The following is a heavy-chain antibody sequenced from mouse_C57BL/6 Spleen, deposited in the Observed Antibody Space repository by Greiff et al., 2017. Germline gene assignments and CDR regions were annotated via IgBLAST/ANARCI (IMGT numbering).Heavy chain of an antibody. Sequence: VQLQQPGAELVMPGASVKLSCKASGYTFTSYWMHWVKQRPGQGLEWIGEIDPSDSYTNYNQKFKGKSTLTVDKSSSTAYMQLSSLTSEDSAVYYCARLTGTSFAYWGQGTLVTVSA. J-gene: IGHJ3*01. CDR1: GYTFTSYW. D-gene: IGHD4-1*01. V-gene: IGHV1-69*01. CDR3: ARLTGTSFAY. CDR2: IDPSDSYT.